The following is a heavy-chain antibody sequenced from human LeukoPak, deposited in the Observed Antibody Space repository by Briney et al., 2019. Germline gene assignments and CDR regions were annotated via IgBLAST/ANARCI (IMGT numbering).Heavy chain of an antibody. CDR3: ARERGYGGTFDY. V-gene: IGHV1-69*05. CDR1: GGTFSSYA. CDR2: IIPIFGTA. J-gene: IGHJ4*02. D-gene: IGHD4-23*01. Sequence: GASVKVSCKASGGTFSSYAISWVRQAPGQGLEWMGGIIPIFGTANYAQKFQGRVTITTDESTSTAYMELSSLRSEDTAVYYCARERGYGGTFDYWGQGTLVTVSS.